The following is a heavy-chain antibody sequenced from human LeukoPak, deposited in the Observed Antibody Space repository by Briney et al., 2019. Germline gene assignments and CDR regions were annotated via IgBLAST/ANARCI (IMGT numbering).Heavy chain of an antibody. J-gene: IGHJ4*02. V-gene: IGHV3-23*01. Sequence: GGSLRLSCAASGFSFSSYGMSWVRQAPGKGLEWVSAIGGRDGSTYYTDSVKGRFTISRDNSKNTLYVQMNSLRAEDTAVYYCAKGHYYGSGSLDYWGQGTLVTVSS. D-gene: IGHD3-10*01. CDR1: GFSFSSYG. CDR3: AKGHYYGSGSLDY. CDR2: IGGRDGST.